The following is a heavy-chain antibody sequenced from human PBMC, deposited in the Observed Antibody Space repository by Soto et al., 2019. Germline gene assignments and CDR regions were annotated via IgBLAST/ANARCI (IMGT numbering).Heavy chain of an antibody. V-gene: IGHV4-34*01. CDR3: ARRLYDSSGYLFDY. D-gene: IGHD3-22*01. J-gene: IGHJ4*02. CDR2: INHSGST. CDR1: GGSFSGYY. Sequence: SETLSLTCAVYGGSFSGYYWSWFRQPPGKGLEWIGEINHSGSTNYNPSLKSRVTISVDTSKNQFSLKLSSVTAADTAVYYCARRLYDSSGYLFDYWGQGTLVTVPS.